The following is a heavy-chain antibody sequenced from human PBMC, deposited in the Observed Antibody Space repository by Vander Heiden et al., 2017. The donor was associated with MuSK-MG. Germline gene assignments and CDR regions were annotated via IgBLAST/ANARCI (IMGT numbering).Heavy chain of an antibody. CDR3: ASAVVTITGPTEGWFDP. CDR1: GYTFTGYY. J-gene: IGHJ5*02. V-gene: IGHV1-2*02. CDR2: INPNSGGT. D-gene: IGHD5-12*01. Sequence: QVQLVQSGAEVKKPGASVKVSCKASGYTFTGYYMHWVRQAPGQGLEWMGWINPNSGGTKYAQKLQGRVTMTRDTSISTAYMEMSRLTSEDTAVYYCASAVVTITGPTEGWFDPWGQGTLVTVYS.